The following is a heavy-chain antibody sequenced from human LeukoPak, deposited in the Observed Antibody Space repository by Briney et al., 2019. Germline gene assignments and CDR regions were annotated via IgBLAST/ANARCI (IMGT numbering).Heavy chain of an antibody. CDR2: IHSDGSST. D-gene: IGHD3-22*01. Sequence: GSLRLSCAASGFTFSSYWMHWVRQAPGKGLVWVSRIHSDGSSTSYADSVRGRFTISRDDAKSTLYLQMNSLRAEDTAVYYCARRGWPYYFDYWGQGTLVTVSS. CDR3: ARRGWPYYFDY. J-gene: IGHJ4*02. CDR1: GFTFSSYW. V-gene: IGHV3-74*01.